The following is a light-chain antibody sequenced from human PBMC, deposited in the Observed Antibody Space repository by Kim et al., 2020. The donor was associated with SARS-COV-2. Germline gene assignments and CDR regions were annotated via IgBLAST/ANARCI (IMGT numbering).Light chain of an antibody. CDR3: AAWDDSLNGPV. J-gene: IGLJ3*02. Sequence: GQRVTISCSLSSSDIGSDTVDRYQHLPGAAPQLLIYNNNQRPSGAPDRFSASKSGTAASLAISGLQSEDEADYYCAAWDDSLNGPVFGGGTQLTVL. V-gene: IGLV1-44*01. CDR1: SSDIGSDT. CDR2: NNN.